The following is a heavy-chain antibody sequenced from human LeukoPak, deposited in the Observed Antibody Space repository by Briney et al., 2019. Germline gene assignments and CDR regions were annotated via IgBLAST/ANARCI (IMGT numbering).Heavy chain of an antibody. Sequence: GASVKVSFKASGGTFSSYAISWVRQPPGQGLEWMGGIIPIFGTANYAQKFQGRVAITADESTSTAYMELSSLRSEDTAVYYCARDRGVGIAAAGQTYYYYYGMDVWGKGTTVTVSS. CDR3: ARDRGVGIAAAGQTYYYYYGMDV. V-gene: IGHV1-69*13. J-gene: IGHJ6*04. CDR2: IIPIFGTA. D-gene: IGHD6-13*01. CDR1: GGTFSSYA.